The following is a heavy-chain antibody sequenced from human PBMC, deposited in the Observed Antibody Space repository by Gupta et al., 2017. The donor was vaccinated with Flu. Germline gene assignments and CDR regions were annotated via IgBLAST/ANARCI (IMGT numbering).Heavy chain of an antibody. V-gene: IGHV3-21*04. D-gene: IGHD3-10*01. CDR2: ISSTETYT. J-gene: IGHJ6*03. CDR3: PRAAYGCCYLDA. Sequence: NWVRQAPGKGLEWVASISSTETYTDEGDSVKGRFTISRDKAKKSAYLQMERLRVEDTAFYYWPRAAYGCCYLDAWGRGTTVDVS.